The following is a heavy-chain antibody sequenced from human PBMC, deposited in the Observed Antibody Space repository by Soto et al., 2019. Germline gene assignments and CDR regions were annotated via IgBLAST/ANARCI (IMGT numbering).Heavy chain of an antibody. CDR1: GFTFSSYG. Sequence: GGSLRLSCAASGFTFSSYGMHWVRQAPGKGLEWVAVISYDGSNKYYADSVKGRFTISRDNSKNTLYLQMNSLRAEDTAVYYCAKGWYVATHDNYFDYWGQGTLVTVSS. V-gene: IGHV3-30*18. J-gene: IGHJ4*02. CDR3: AKGWYVATHDNYFDY. D-gene: IGHD6-13*01. CDR2: ISYDGSNK.